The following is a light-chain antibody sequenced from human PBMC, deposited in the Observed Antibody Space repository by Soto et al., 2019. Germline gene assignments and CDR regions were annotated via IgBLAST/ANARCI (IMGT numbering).Light chain of an antibody. CDR2: GAP. Sequence: PGERVTLSCRASQSVSSSYLTWHQQKPGQAPRLLIYGAPTRATGIPARLSGSGSGTEFTLSISSLQSEDFAVYYCQQYNDNWPTFGQGTKVDI. CDR3: QQYNDNWPT. CDR1: QSVSSSY. V-gene: IGKV3D-15*01. J-gene: IGKJ1*01.